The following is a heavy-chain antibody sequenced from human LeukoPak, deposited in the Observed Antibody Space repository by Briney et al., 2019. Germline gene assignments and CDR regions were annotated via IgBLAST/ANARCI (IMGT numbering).Heavy chain of an antibody. Sequence: GGSLRLSCAASGFTVSSNYMSWVRQAPGKGLEWVSIISASGASTYYADSVKGRFTISRDNSNNTLYLQMNSLRAEDTAIYYCAKNVAASPFRYFDSWGQGTLVTVSS. CDR3: AKNVAASPFRYFDS. D-gene: IGHD6-13*01. J-gene: IGHJ4*02. CDR1: GFTVSSNY. CDR2: ISASGAST. V-gene: IGHV3-23*01.